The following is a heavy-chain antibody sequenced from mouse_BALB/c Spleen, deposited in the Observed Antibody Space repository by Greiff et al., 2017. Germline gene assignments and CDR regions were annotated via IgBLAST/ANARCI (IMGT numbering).Heavy chain of an antibody. CDR2: IDPANGNT. V-gene: IGHV14-3*02. D-gene: IGHD1-1*02. CDR1: GFNIKDTY. CDR3: ALSGRTLVEYAMDY. Sequence: EVQLQQSGAELVKPGASVKLSCTASGFNIKDTYMHWVKQRPEQGLEWIGRIDPANGNTKYDPKFQGKATITADTSSNTAYLQLSSLTSEDTAVYYCALSGRTLVEYAMDYWGQGTSVTVSS. J-gene: IGHJ4*01.